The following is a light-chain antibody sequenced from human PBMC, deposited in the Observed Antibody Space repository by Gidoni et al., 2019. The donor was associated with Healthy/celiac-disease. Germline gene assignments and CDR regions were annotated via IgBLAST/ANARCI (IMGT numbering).Light chain of an antibody. CDR2: AAS. CDR3: QQSYSTPPT. Sequence: IQLTQSPSSLSASVGDRVTITCRASQSIRSYLNWYQQKPGKAPKLLIYAASSLQSGVPSRFSGSGSGTDFTLTSSSLQPEDFATYYCQQSYSTPPTFGQXTKLEIK. CDR1: QSIRSY. J-gene: IGKJ2*01. V-gene: IGKV1-39*01.